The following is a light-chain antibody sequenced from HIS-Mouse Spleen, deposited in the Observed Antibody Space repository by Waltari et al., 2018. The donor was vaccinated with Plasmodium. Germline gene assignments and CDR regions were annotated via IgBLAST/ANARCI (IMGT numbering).Light chain of an antibody. J-gene: IGKJ1*01. CDR3: QQYNNWPRGT. Sequence: IVMTQSPAPLSVSPGERATLSCRASQSVSSNLAWYQPKPGQAPRLLIYGASTRATGIPARFSGSGSGTEFTLTISSMQSEDFAVYYCQQYNNWPRGTFGQGTKVEIK. CDR2: GAS. CDR1: QSVSSN. V-gene: IGKV3-15*01.